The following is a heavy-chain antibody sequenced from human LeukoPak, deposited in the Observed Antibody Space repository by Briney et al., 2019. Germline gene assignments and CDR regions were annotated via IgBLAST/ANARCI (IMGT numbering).Heavy chain of an antibody. Sequence: GGSLRLSCAASGFTFRRYGMHWVRQAPGKGLGWVAVIWYDGSKKSYADPVTGGFTISRDNPKNTLYLQVNSLRLEHTAVYLCARGASGYFRDFWGRKTLVTVFS. J-gene: IGHJ4*02. CDR2: IWYDGSKK. CDR3: ARGASGYFRDF. V-gene: IGHV3-33*01. D-gene: IGHD3-3*01. CDR1: GFTFRRYG.